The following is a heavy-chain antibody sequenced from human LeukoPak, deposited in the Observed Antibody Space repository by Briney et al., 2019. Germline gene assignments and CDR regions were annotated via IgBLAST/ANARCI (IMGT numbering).Heavy chain of an antibody. CDR1: GYTFTELS. J-gene: IGHJ3*02. D-gene: IGHD3-10*01. Sequence: ASVKVSCKVSGYTFTELSMHWVRQAPGKGLEWMGGFDPEDGETIYAQKFQGRVTMTEDTSTDTAYMELSSLRSEVTAVYYCATGTRSSGAFDIWGQGTMVTVSS. V-gene: IGHV1-24*01. CDR2: FDPEDGET. CDR3: ATGTRSSGAFDI.